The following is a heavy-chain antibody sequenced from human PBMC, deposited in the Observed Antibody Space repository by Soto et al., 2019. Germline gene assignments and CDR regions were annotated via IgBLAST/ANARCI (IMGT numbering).Heavy chain of an antibody. CDR1: GFTFTRYS. CDR3: ARESEDLTSNFDY. CDR2: TSSTTNYI. J-gene: IGHJ4*02. V-gene: IGHV3-21*06. Sequence: GGSLRLSCAVSGFTFTRYSMNWVRQAPGKGLEWVSSTSSTTNYIYYGDSMKGRFTISRDNAKNSLYLEMNSLRAEDTAVYYCARESEDLTSNFDYWGQGTLVTVSS.